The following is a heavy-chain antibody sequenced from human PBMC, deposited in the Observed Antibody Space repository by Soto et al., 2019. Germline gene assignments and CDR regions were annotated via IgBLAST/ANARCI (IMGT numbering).Heavy chain of an antibody. CDR1: GYTFTSYD. Sequence: ASVKVSCKASGYTFTSYDINWVRQATGQGLEWMGWMNANSGNTGYAQKFQGRVTMTRNTSISTAYMELSSLRSEDTAVYYCARGRGHSYGRNYYYYYGMDVWGQGTTVTVSS. V-gene: IGHV1-8*01. D-gene: IGHD5-18*01. CDR2: MNANSGNT. J-gene: IGHJ6*02. CDR3: ARGRGHSYGRNYYYYYGMDV.